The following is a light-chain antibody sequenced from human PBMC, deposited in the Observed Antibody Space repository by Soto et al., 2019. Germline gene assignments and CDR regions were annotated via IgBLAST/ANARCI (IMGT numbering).Light chain of an antibody. J-gene: IGKJ1*01. V-gene: IGKV3-20*01. Sequence: IVLTQSPGTLSLSPGERATLSCRASQSVSSSYLAWYQQKPGQAPRLLIYGASSRATGIPDRFSGSGSGTDFTLTISRLEPEDFAVYYCQQYGSSPLTFGQGTRWISN. CDR1: QSVSSSY. CDR2: GAS. CDR3: QQYGSSPLT.